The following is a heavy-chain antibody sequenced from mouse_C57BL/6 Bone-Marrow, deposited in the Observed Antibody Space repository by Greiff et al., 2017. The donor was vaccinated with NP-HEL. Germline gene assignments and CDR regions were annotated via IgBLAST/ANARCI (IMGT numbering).Heavy chain of an antibody. CDR1: GFTFSDYY. J-gene: IGHJ3*01. V-gene: IGHV5-12*01. CDR2: ISNGGGST. CDR3: ARNDYYGSSAWFAY. Sequence: EVKLVESGGGLVQPGGSLKLSCAASGFTFSDYYMYWVRQTPEKRLEWVAYISNGGGSTYYPDTVKGRFTISSDNAKNTLYLQMSRLKSEDTAMYYCARNDYYGSSAWFAYWGQGTLVTVSA. D-gene: IGHD1-1*01.